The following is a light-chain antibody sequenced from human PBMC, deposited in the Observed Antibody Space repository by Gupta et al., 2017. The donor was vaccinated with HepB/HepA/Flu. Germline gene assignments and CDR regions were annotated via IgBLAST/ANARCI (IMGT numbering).Light chain of an antibody. J-gene: IGKJ2*01. Sequence: EIVMTQSPLSLPVTPGEPASISCRSSQSLLHSNGYNYLDWYRQNPGQSPQLLIYLGSNRASGVPDRFSGSGSGTDFTLKISSVDAEDVGVYYCKQDLQTPYTFGQGTKLEIK. CDR2: LGS. CDR3: KQDLQTPYT. V-gene: IGKV2-28*01. CDR1: QSLLHSNGYNY.